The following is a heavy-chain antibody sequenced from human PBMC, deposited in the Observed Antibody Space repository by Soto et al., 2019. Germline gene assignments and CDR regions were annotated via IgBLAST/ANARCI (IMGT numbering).Heavy chain of an antibody. J-gene: IGHJ6*02. D-gene: IGHD3-16*01. CDR1: GFTFSSYG. V-gene: IGHV3-30*03. CDR3: ATEGVVTSPTVADYYYYGMDV. Sequence: QVQLVESGGGVVQPGRSLRLSCAASGFTFSSYGMHWVRQAPGKGLEWVAVISYDGSNKYYADSVKGRFTISRDNSKNTLYLQMNSLRAEDTAVYYCATEGVVTSPTVADYYYYGMDVWGQGTTVTVSS. CDR2: ISYDGSNK.